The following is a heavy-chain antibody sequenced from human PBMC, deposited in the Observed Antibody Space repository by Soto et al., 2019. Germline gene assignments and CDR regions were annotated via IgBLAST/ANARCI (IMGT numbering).Heavy chain of an antibody. J-gene: IGHJ6*03. Sequence: ASVKVSCKASGGTFSSYAISWVRQAPGQGLEWMGGIIPIFGTANYAQKFQGRVTITADKSTSTAYMELSSLRSEDTAVYYSGSTNYNPSLKSRVTISVDTSKNQFSLKLSSVTAADTAVYYCARQDFWSGYYVGVRDQRRYYYYMDVWGKGTTVTVSS. CDR2: IIPIFGTA. D-gene: IGHD3-10*01. V-gene: IGHV1-69*06. CDR3: GSTNYNPSLKSRVTISVDTSKNQFSLKLSSVTAADTAVYYCARQDFWSGYYVGVRDQRRYYYYMDV. CDR1: GGTFSSYA.